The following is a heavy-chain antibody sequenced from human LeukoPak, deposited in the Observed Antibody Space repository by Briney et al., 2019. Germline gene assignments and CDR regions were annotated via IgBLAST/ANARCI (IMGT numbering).Heavy chain of an antibody. CDR2: IYYSGST. Sequence: SETLSLTCTVSGGSISSYYWSWIRQPPGKGLEWIGYIYYSGSTNYNPSLKSRVTISVDTSKNQFSLKLSSVTAADTAVYYCARVLLWFGEVYWFDPWGQGTLVTVSS. CDR3: ARVLLWFGEVYWFDP. V-gene: IGHV4-59*01. D-gene: IGHD3-10*01. CDR1: GGSISSYY. J-gene: IGHJ5*02.